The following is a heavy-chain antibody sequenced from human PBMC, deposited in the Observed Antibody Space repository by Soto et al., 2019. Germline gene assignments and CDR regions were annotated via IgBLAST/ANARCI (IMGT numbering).Heavy chain of an antibody. CDR1: GFTFSSYA. Sequence: EVQLLESGGGLVQPGGSLRLSCAASGFTFSSYAMSWVRQAPGKGLEWVSAISGSGGSTYYADSVKGRFTISRDNSKNTLYLQMNSLRAEDTAVYYCAKCYSGYDWSGYYYYGMDVWGQGTTVTVSS. J-gene: IGHJ6*02. D-gene: IGHD5-12*01. CDR2: ISGSGGST. V-gene: IGHV3-23*01. CDR3: AKCYSGYDWSGYYYYGMDV.